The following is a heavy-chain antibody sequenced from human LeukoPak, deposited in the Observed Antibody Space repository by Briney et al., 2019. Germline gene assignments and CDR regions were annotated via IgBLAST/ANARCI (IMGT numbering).Heavy chain of an antibody. CDR1: GGSINSDY. Sequence: SETLSLTCTVSGGSINSDYWIWIRQPPGKGLDCIGYVYYTGGAYYNPSLKSRVSVSVDTSRNQFSLKVISVTAADTAVYYCARGLGGLRSAYDIWGQGTMVTVSS. CDR3: ARGLGGLRSAYDI. D-gene: IGHD3-16*01. V-gene: IGHV4-59*01. J-gene: IGHJ3*02. CDR2: VYYTGGA.